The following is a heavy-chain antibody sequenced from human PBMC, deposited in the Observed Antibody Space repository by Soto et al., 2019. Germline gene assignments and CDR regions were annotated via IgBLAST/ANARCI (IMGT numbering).Heavy chain of an antibody. Sequence: SETLSLTCTVSGGSISSGGYYWSWIRQHPGKGLEWIGYIYYSGSTYYNPSLKSRVTISVDTSKNQFSLKLSSVTAADTAVYYCAREAYCSSTSCYEVDYWGQGTLVTVSS. J-gene: IGHJ4*02. CDR3: AREAYCSSTSCYEVDY. V-gene: IGHV4-31*03. D-gene: IGHD2-2*01. CDR2: IYYSGST. CDR1: GGSISSGGYY.